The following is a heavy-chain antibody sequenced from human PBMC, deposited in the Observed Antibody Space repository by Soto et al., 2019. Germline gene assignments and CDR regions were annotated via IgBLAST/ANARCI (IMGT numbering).Heavy chain of an antibody. Sequence: LSLTCSVSGGSINSDDSFWGWVRQSPGKGLEWIGSLYYGGSTFYNQSLKSRVTISLDTSKNQFSLRLTSVTAADTAIYYCARQLPVGATSWFDPWGQGTLVTVS. CDR2: LYYGGST. J-gene: IGHJ5*02. CDR1: GGSINSDDSF. CDR3: ARQLPVGATSWFDP. V-gene: IGHV4-39*01. D-gene: IGHD1-26*01.